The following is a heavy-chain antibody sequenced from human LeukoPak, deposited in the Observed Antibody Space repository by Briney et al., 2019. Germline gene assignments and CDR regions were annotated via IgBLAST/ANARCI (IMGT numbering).Heavy chain of an antibody. Sequence: GGSLRLSCAASGYTFSSYAMHWVRQAPGKGLEYVSAISSNGGSTYYANSVKGRFTISRDNSKNTLYLQMGSLRAEDMAVYYCARVGLQWLESYYFDYWGQGTLVTVSS. CDR1: GYTFSSYA. J-gene: IGHJ4*02. CDR3: ARVGLQWLESYYFDY. CDR2: ISSNGGST. D-gene: IGHD6-19*01. V-gene: IGHV3-64*01.